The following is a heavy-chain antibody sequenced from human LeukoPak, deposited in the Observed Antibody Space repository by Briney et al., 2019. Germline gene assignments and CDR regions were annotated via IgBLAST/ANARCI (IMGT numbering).Heavy chain of an antibody. CDR1: GYSISSGYY. D-gene: IGHD1-1*01. J-gene: IGHJ5*02. CDR2: IYYSGST. CDR3: ARGRRAVSAPISWFDP. V-gene: IGHV4-61*01. Sequence: SETLSLTCTVSGYSISSGYYWGWIRQPPGKGLEWIGYIYYSGSTNYNPSLKSRVTISVDTSKNQFSLKLSSVTAADTAVYYCARGRRAVSAPISWFDPWGQGTLVTVSS.